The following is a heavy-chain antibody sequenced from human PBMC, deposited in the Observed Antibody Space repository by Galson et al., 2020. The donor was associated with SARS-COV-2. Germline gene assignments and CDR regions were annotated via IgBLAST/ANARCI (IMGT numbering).Heavy chain of an antibody. CDR3: AKAPYGSGSFQDY. Sequence: SLKISCAASGFTFDDYAMQWVRQAPGKGLEWVSGISWNGGSIGYADSVKGRFTISRDNAKNSLYLQLNSLRPEDTAFYYCAKAPYGSGSFQDYWGKGTLVTVSS. CDR2: ISWNGGSI. V-gene: IGHV3-9*01. J-gene: IGHJ4*02. CDR1: GFTFDDYA. D-gene: IGHD3-10*01.